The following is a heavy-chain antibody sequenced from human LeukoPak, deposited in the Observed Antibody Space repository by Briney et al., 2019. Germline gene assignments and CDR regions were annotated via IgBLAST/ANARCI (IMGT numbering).Heavy chain of an antibody. D-gene: IGHD3-16*01. Sequence: SQTLSLTCAISGDSVSSNSVAWNGIRQSPSRGLEWLGRAFYRSKWYNDYAVSVKSRITINPDTSKNQFSLQLNSVTPEDTAVYYCARWDYDLAHLDYWGQGTLVTVSS. CDR1: GDSVSSNSVA. J-gene: IGHJ4*02. V-gene: IGHV6-1*01. CDR2: AFYRSKWYN. CDR3: ARWDYDLAHLDY.